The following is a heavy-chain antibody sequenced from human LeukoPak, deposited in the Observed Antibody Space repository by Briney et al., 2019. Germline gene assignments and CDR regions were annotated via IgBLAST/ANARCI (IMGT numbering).Heavy chain of an antibody. CDR2: IYPGDSNT. CDR1: GYSFSNYW. D-gene: IGHD3-22*01. Sequence: GESLKISCKGSGYSFSNYWIAWVRQTPGKGLEWMGYIYPGDSNTRYSPSFQGQVTFLADKSISTAYLQWSSLKASDTAMYYCAGDNRGYLYNWLDPWGQGTLVTVSS. CDR3: AGDNRGYLYNWLDP. J-gene: IGHJ5*02. V-gene: IGHV5-51*01.